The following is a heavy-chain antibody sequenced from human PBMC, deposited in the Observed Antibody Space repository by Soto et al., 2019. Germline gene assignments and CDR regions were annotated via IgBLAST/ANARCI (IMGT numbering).Heavy chain of an antibody. CDR3: ARLSVGDTIFGVLSDDY. J-gene: IGHJ4*02. Sequence: SETLSLTCTVSGGSISSSVYYWGWIRQPPGKGLEWIASIYYTGSAYYNRSLKSRVTISIDTSRIQFSLKLNSVTAADTAVYYCARLSVGDTIFGVLSDDYWGQGTLVTVSS. V-gene: IGHV4-39*01. CDR1: GGSISSSVYY. D-gene: IGHD3-3*01. CDR2: IYYTGSA.